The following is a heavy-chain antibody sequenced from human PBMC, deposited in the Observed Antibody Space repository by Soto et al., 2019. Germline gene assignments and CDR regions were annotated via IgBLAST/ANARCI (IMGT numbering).Heavy chain of an antibody. D-gene: IGHD6-13*01. CDR1: GFTFSSYG. Sequence: QVQLVESGGGVVQPGRSLRLSCAASGFTFSSYGMHWVRQAPGKRLEWVAVIWYDGSNKYYADSVKGRFTISRDNSKNTLYLQMNSLRAEDTAVYYCARERGSSSWYYYYYYMDVWGKGTTVTVSS. CDR2: IWYDGSNK. J-gene: IGHJ6*03. CDR3: ARERGSSSWYYYYYYMDV. V-gene: IGHV3-33*01.